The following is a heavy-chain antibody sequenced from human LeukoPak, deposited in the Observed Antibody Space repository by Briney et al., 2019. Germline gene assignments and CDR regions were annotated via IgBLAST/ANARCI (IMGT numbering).Heavy chain of an antibody. J-gene: IGHJ5*02. D-gene: IGHD3-22*01. CDR2: MNPNSGNT. V-gene: IGHV1-8*01. CDR1: GYTFTSYD. CDR3: ARMSYYDRRGDNWFDP. Sequence: ASVKVSCKASGYTFTSYDINWVRQATGQGLEWMGWMNPNSGNTGCAQRFQGRVTMTRDTSIITAYMELSSLRSEDTAVYYCARMSYYDRRGDNWFDPWGQGTLVIVSS.